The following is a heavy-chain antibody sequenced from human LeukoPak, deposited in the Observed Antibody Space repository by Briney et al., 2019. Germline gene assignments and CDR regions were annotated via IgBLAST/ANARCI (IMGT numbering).Heavy chain of an antibody. J-gene: IGHJ4*02. D-gene: IGHD6-13*01. CDR2: IYYSGST. CDR3: ARRADSSIYFDY. V-gene: IGHV4-59*08. Sequence: SETLSLTCTVSGGSISSYYWSWIRQPPGKGLEWIGYIYYSGSTNYNPSLKSRVTISVDTSRNQFSLKLSSVTAADTAVYYCARRADSSIYFDYWGQGTLVTVSS. CDR1: GGSISSYY.